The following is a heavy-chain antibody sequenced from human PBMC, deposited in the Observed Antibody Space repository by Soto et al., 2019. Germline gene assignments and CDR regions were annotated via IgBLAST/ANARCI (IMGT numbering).Heavy chain of an antibody. CDR3: AARVVVVAAKIYYYGMDV. D-gene: IGHD2-15*01. CDR1: GGTFSSYA. CDR2: IIPIFGTA. V-gene: IGHV1-69*13. J-gene: IGHJ6*02. Sequence: GASVKVSCKASGGTFSSYAISWVRQAPGQGLEWMGGIIPIFGTANYAQKFQGRVTITADESTSTAYMELSSLRSEDTAVYYCAARVVVVAAKIYYYGMDVWGQGTTVTVSS.